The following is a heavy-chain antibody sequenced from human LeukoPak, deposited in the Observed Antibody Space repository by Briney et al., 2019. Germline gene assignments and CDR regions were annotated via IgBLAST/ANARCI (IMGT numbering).Heavy chain of an antibody. Sequence: PSETLSLTCTVFGGSISSSSYYWGWIRQPPGKGLEWIGSIYYSGSTYYNPSLKSRVTISVDTSKNQFSLKLSSVTAADTSVYYCARHLHSRGWQYYFDYWGQGTLVTVSS. D-gene: IGHD6-19*01. J-gene: IGHJ4*02. CDR3: ARHLHSRGWQYYFDY. CDR1: GGSISSSSYY. V-gene: IGHV4-39*01. CDR2: IYYSGST.